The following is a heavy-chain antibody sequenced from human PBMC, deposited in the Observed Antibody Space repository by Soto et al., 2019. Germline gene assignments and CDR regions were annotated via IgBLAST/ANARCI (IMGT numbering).Heavy chain of an antibody. V-gene: IGHV3-73*01. Sequence: GGSLRLSCAASGFTFSGSAMHWVRQASGKGLEWVGRIRSKANSYATAYAASVKGRFTISRDDSKNTAYLQMNSLKTEDTAVYYCTRHGIVVVPAAYYYYMDVWGKGTTVTVSS. D-gene: IGHD2-2*01. J-gene: IGHJ6*03. CDR2: IRSKANSYAT. CDR1: GFTFSGSA. CDR3: TRHGIVVVPAAYYYYMDV.